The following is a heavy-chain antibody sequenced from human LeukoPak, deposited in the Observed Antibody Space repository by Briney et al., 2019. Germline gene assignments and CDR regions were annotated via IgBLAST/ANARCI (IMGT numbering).Heavy chain of an antibody. CDR2: IYYSGST. Sequence: SETLPLPRTVSGGSISSYYWSWIRQPPGKGLEWIGYIYYSGSTNYNPSLKSRVTISVDTSKNQFSLKLSSVTTADTAVYYCARVTVAAAAGGFDYWGQGTLVTVSS. CDR1: GGSISSYY. CDR3: ARVTVAAAAGGFDY. V-gene: IGHV4-59*01. J-gene: IGHJ4*02. D-gene: IGHD6-13*01.